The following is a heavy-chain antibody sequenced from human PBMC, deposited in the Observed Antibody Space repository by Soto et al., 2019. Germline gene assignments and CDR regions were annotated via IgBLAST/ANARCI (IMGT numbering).Heavy chain of an antibody. CDR1: GGTFSSYA. D-gene: IGHD6-19*01. CDR2: IIPIFGTA. V-gene: IGHV1-69*13. Sequence: GASVKVSCKASGGTFSSYAISWVRQAPGQGLEWMGGIIPIFGTANYAQKFQGRVTITADESTSTAYMELSSLRSEDTAVYYCARELGAVAGTGAFDIWGQGTMVTVSS. CDR3: ARELGAVAGTGAFDI. J-gene: IGHJ3*02.